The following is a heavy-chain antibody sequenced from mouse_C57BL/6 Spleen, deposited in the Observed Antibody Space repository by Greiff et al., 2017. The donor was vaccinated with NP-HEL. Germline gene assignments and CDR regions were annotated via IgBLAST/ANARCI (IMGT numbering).Heavy chain of an antibody. CDR3: ARDIYDGYYVDAMDY. CDR1: GYSITSGYY. V-gene: IGHV3-6*01. D-gene: IGHD2-3*01. Sequence: EVKLQESGPGLVKPSQSLSLTCSVTGYSITSGYYWNWIRQFPGNKLEWMGYISYDGSNNYNPSLKNRISITRDTSKNQFFLKLNSVTTEDTATYYCARDIYDGYYVDAMDYWGQGTSVTVSS. CDR2: ISYDGSN. J-gene: IGHJ4*01.